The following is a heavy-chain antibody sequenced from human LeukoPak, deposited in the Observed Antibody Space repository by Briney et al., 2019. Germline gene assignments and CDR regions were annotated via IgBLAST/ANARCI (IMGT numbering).Heavy chain of an antibody. CDR3: AREWESRGGDRFDP. J-gene: IGHJ5*02. CDR1: GFSVSNNY. D-gene: IGHD1-26*01. V-gene: IGHV3-11*04. Sequence: GGSLRLSCVASGFSVSNNYMSWVRQAPGKGLEWVSYISSSSSTIQYADSVRGRFTNSRDNAKNSLYLQMSSLRAEDTAVYYCAREWESRGGDRFDPWGQGTLVTVSS. CDR2: ISSSSSTI.